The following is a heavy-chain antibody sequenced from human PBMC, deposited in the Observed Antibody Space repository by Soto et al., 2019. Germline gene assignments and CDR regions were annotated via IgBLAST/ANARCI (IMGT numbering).Heavy chain of an antibody. V-gene: IGHV4-30-2*01. J-gene: IGHJ4*01. CDR1: GDTISTGGYT. CDR3: ARGTIVYYYILAGYYSELYY. Sequence: SETLSLTCDVSGDTISTGGYTWAWIRQPPGKALEWIGHTYHSGNPYYNPSLKSRVIISVDRSKNQFSLKVRSVTAADTAVYYCARGTIVYYYILAGYYSELYYCGQGTLVTVSS. D-gene: IGHD3-9*01. CDR2: TYHSGNP.